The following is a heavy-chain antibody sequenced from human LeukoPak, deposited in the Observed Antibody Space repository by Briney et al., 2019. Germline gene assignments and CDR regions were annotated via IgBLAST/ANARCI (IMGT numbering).Heavy chain of an antibody. D-gene: IGHD3-10*01. Sequence: SETLSLTCTVSGGSISSGGYYWSWIRQHPGKGLEWIGYIYYSGSTYYNPSLKSRVTISVDTSKNQFSLKLSSVTAADTAVYYCARSHKTFYYYGSGSLSWFDPWGQGTLVTVPS. CDR2: IYYSGST. CDR1: GGSISSGGYY. J-gene: IGHJ5*02. V-gene: IGHV4-31*03. CDR3: ARSHKTFYYYGSGSLSWFDP.